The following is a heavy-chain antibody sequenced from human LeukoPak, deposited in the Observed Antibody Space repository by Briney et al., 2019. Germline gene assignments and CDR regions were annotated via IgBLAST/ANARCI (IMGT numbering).Heavy chain of an antibody. CDR3: ARTYSTSSAFDF. V-gene: IGHV1-69*13. Sequence: ASVKVSCKASGGTFSSYAISWVRQAPGQGLEWMGGIIPIFGTANYAQKFQGRVTITADESTSTAYVELSSLRSEDTAVYYCARTYSTSSAFDFWGQGTLVTVSS. J-gene: IGHJ4*02. D-gene: IGHD6-6*01. CDR2: IIPIFGTA. CDR1: GGTFSSYA.